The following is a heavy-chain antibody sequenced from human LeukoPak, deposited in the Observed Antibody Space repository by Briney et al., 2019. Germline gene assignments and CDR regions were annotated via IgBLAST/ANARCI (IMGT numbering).Heavy chain of an antibody. J-gene: IGHJ4*02. CDR1: GFTVSSNY. CDR2: IDSGGRT. V-gene: IGHV3-66*01. D-gene: IGHD4-23*01. Sequence: GGSLRLSCAASGFTVSSNYMSWVRQAPGKGLEWVSIIDSGGRTSHADSAKGRFTISRDNSKNTLYLQMNTLRAEDTAVYYCTRDSAPPTVADYWGQGTLVTVSS. CDR3: TRDSAPPTVADY.